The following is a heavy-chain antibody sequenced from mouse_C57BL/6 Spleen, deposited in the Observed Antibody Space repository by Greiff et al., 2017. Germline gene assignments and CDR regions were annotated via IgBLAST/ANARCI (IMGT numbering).Heavy chain of an antibody. J-gene: IGHJ2*01. Sequence: QVQLQQPGAELVKPGASVKLSCKASGYTFTSYWMHWVKQRPGQGLEWIGMIHPNSGSTNYNEKFKSKATLTVDKTTSTAYMQLSSLTSEDSAVYYCAREVGTGNFDYWGQGTTLTVSS. CDR1: GYTFTSYW. CDR2: IHPNSGST. V-gene: IGHV1-64*01. D-gene: IGHD4-1*01. CDR3: AREVGTGNFDY.